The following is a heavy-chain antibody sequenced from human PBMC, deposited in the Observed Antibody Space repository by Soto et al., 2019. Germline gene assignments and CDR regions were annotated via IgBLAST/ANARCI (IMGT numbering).Heavy chain of an antibody. Sequence: QVQLVQSGAEVKKPGASVTVSCKPSGYTFSNYGINWVRQAPGQGLEWMGWISGYNGNTNYAQTVQGRVTMTTDTSTGTVYMELRSLKSDDTAIYYCSRFIMVGGWFDPNYYHGMEVWGQGTTVTVSS. CDR3: SRFIMVGGWFDPNYYHGMEV. CDR1: GYTFSNYG. V-gene: IGHV1-18*01. D-gene: IGHD6-19*01. CDR2: ISGYNGNT. J-gene: IGHJ6*02.